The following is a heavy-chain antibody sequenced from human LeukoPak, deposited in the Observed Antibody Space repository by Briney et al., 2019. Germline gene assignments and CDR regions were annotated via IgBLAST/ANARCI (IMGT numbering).Heavy chain of an antibody. CDR2: IKEDGSEE. CDR3: ARAVTTALDY. Sequence: GGSLRLSCAASGFTFTKYWMTWVRQAPGKGLEWVANIKEDGSEEYYVDSVKGRFTISRDNAKNSLNLQMNSLRAEDTAVYYCARAVTTALDYWGQGTLVTVSS. D-gene: IGHD4-17*01. CDR1: GFTFTKYW. V-gene: IGHV3-7*01. J-gene: IGHJ4*02.